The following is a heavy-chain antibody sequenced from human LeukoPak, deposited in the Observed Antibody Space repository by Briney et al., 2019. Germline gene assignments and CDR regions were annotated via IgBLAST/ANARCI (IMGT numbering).Heavy chain of an antibody. Sequence: SETLSLTCTVSGGSISSYYWSWIRQPPGKGLEWIGYIYYSGSTNYNPSLKSRATISVDTSKNQFSLKLSSVTAADTAVYYCARRHSSSWYFDYWGQGTLVTVSS. CDR1: GGSISSYY. CDR3: ARRHSSSWYFDY. J-gene: IGHJ4*02. CDR2: IYYSGST. D-gene: IGHD6-13*01. V-gene: IGHV4-59*08.